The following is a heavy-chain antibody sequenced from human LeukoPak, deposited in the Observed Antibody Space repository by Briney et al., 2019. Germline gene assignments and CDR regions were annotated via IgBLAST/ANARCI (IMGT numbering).Heavy chain of an antibody. CDR1: GFTFDDYG. CDR2: IKQDGSEK. J-gene: IGHJ4*02. V-gene: IGHV3-7*01. Sequence: GSLRLSCAASGFTFDDYGMSWVRQAPGKGLEWVANIKQDGSEKYYVDSVKGRFTISRDNAKNSLYLQMNSLRAEDTAVYYCARGYSGYDLFDYWGQGTLVTVSS. CDR3: ARGYSGYDLFDY. D-gene: IGHD5-12*01.